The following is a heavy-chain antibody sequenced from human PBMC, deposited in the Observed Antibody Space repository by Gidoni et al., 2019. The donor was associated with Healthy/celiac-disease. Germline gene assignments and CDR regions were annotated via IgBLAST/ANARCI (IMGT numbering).Heavy chain of an antibody. V-gene: IGHV4-34*01. J-gene: IGHJ4*02. CDR1: GGSFSVYY. D-gene: IGHD6-19*01. CDR3: ARSSSGWLPRFDY. Sequence: QVQLQQCGAGLLKPSETLFLPCAVSGGSFSVYYWSWFSQPPGKGLESDGEINHSGSTTYNPSLKSRVTISVDTSNNQFSLKLRSVTAADTAVYYCARSSSGWLPRFDYWGQGTLVTVSS. CDR2: INHSGST.